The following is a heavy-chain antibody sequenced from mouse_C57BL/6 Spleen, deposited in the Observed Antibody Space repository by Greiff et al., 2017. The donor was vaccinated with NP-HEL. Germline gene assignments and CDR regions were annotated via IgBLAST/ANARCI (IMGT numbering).Heavy chain of an antibody. CDR1: GYTFTSYW. Sequence: QVQLQQPGAELVRPGSSVKLSCKASGYTFTSYWMDWVKQRPGQGLEWIGNIYPSDSETHYNQKFKDKATLTVDKSSSTAYMQLSSLTSEDSAVYYCARSYYGYDRNFDYWGQGTTLTVSS. CDR2: IYPSDSET. CDR3: ARSYYGYDRNFDY. D-gene: IGHD2-2*01. J-gene: IGHJ2*01. V-gene: IGHV1-61*01.